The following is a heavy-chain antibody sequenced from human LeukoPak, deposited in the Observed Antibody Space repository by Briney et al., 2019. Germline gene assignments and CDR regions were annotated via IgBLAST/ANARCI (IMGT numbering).Heavy chain of an antibody. CDR3: AGYYDFWSGYPVY. V-gene: IGHV3-23*01. CDR2: ISGSGGST. J-gene: IGHJ4*02. D-gene: IGHD3-3*01. Sequence: PVGSLNLSGAGPGFTFSSYAMSWLRQAPRKAQESVSAISGSGGSTYYADSVKGRFTISRDNSKNTLYLQMNSLRAEDTAVYYCAGYYDFWSGYPVYWGQGTLVTVSS. CDR1: GFTFSSYA.